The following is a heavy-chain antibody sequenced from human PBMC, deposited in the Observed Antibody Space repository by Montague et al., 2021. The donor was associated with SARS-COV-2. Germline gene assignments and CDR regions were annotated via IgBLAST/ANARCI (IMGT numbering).Heavy chain of an antibody. Sequence: SETLSITCTVSGGSISSSSYYWGWIRQPPGKGLEWIGSIYYSGSTYYNPSLKSRVTISVDTSKNQFSLKLSSVTAADTAVYYCARDKAVYIVVVPAVPLAYGMDVWGQGTTVTVSS. CDR2: IYYSGST. D-gene: IGHD2-2*01. CDR1: GGSISSSSYY. V-gene: IGHV4-39*07. J-gene: IGHJ6*02. CDR3: ARDKAVYIVVVPAVPLAYGMDV.